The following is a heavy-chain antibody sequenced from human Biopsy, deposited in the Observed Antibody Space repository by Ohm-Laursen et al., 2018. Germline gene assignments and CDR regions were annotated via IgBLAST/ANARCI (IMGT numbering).Heavy chain of an antibody. Sequence: SDTLSLTCTVSGGSISSDYWSWIRQTPGKGLEWIGYIYYSGSTNCNPSLKSRVTISVDTSKNQFSLRLNSVTAADTAVYYCARDYGSGSLFDPWGQGTLVTVSS. CDR2: IYYSGST. CDR3: ARDYGSGSLFDP. V-gene: IGHV4-59*01. J-gene: IGHJ5*02. CDR1: GGSISSDY. D-gene: IGHD2-15*01.